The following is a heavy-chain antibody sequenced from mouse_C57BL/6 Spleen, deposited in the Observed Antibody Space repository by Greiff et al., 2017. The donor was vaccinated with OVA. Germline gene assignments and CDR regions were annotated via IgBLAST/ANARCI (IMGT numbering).Heavy chain of an antibody. Sequence: VQLQQSGPGLVQPSQSLSITCTVSGFSLTSYGVYWVRQSPGKGLEWMGVIWSGGSTDYNAAFISSLSISKDNSKSQVFIKMNSLQADDTAIYYCARGATGYFDVWGTGTTVTVSS. CDR2: IWSGGST. J-gene: IGHJ1*03. CDR3: ARGATGYFDV. CDR1: GFSLTSYG. V-gene: IGHV2-2*01. D-gene: IGHD3-1*01.